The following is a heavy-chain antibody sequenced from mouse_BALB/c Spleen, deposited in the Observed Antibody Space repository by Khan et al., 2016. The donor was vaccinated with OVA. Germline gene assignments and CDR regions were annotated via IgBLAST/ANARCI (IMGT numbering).Heavy chain of an antibody. J-gene: IGHJ4*01. V-gene: IGHV14-3*02. D-gene: IGHD1-1*01. CDR3: APTPCGSGYDYAMDY. Sequence: IQLVQSGAELVKPGASVKLSCTTSGFTIKDTYIHWVKQRPEQGLEWIGRIDPANGNTKYDPKFQGTAAITTDTSSNTAYLQLSSLTSEDTAVYYCAPTPCGSGYDYAMDYWGQGTSVTVSS. CDR1: GFTIKDTY. CDR2: IDPANGNT.